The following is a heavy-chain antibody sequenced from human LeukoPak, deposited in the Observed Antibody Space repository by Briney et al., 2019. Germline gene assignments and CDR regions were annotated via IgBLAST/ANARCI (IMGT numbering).Heavy chain of an antibody. D-gene: IGHD2-15*01. Sequence: ASVKVSCKASGGTFSSYAISWVRQAPGQGLEWMGRIIPILGIANYAQKFQSRVTITADKSTSTAYMELSSLRSEDTAVYYCARDTYGDIVVATAFDIWGQGTMVTVSS. V-gene: IGHV1-69*04. CDR2: IIPILGIA. CDR3: ARDTYGDIVVATAFDI. J-gene: IGHJ3*02. CDR1: GGTFSSYA.